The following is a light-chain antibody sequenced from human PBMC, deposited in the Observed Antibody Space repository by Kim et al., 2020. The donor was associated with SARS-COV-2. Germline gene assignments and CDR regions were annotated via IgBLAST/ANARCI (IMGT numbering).Light chain of an antibody. CDR3: NSRDSSGNHWV. Sequence: ALGQTVRITCQGDSLRSYYASWYQQKPGQAPVLVIYGKNNRPSGIPDRFSGSSSGNTAYLTITGAQAEDEADYYCNSRDSSGNHWVFGGGTKLTVL. J-gene: IGLJ3*02. CDR2: GKN. V-gene: IGLV3-19*01. CDR1: SLRSYY.